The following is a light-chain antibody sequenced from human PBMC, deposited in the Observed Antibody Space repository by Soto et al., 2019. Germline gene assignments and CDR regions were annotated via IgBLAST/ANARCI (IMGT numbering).Light chain of an antibody. CDR1: QGIACW. Sequence: DIQMLQSPSSVSASVGDRVTVTCRASQGIACWLAWYQQKPGQAPKLLIYGPSTLQSGVPSRFSGSGSGTEFTLTISSLQPEDFATYYCQQAYSFPLTFGGGTKVEMK. V-gene: IGKV1D-12*01. J-gene: IGKJ4*01. CDR3: QQAYSFPLT. CDR2: GPS.